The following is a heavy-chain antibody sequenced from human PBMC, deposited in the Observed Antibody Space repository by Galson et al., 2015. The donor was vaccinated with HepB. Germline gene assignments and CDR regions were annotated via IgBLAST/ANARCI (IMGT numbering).Heavy chain of an antibody. CDR2: FYYSESN. D-gene: IGHD1-1*01. CDR1: GGAIINRDHY. J-gene: IGHJ6*02. Sequence: ETLSLTCSVSGGAIINRDHYWVWIRQPPGKGLEWIGSFYYSESNSYNPSLQSRVTISGDTSKNQVSLRLTSVTAADTAVDFCAKHNTGGIFYFQGMDVWGQGTTGTVSS. CDR3: AKHNTGGIFYFQGMDV. V-gene: IGHV4-39*07.